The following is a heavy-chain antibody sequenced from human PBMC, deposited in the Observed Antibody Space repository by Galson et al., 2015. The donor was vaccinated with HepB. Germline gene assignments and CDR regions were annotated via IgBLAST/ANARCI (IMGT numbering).Heavy chain of an antibody. CDR3: ARVRTGYSSGWHLDY. J-gene: IGHJ4*02. CDR2: INAGGTT. D-gene: IGHD6-19*01. CDR1: GFTVSLNY. V-gene: IGHV3-66*01. Sequence: SLRLSCAVSGFTVSLNYMNWVRQAPGKGLEWVSAINAGGTTNYADSVKSRFTISRNNSKNTLYLQMNSLRAEDTAVYYCARVRTGYSSGWHLDYWGQGTLVTVSS.